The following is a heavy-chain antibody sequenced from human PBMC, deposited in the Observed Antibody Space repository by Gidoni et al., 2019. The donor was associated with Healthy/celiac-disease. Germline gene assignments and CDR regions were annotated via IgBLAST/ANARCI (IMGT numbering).Heavy chain of an antibody. Sequence: QVQLPQWAAGLFKPSDTLSLTCAAYGGSFSVYYWSWIRQPPGKGLEWIGEIKHSGSTNYNPSLKSRVTISVDTSKNQFSLKLSSVTAADTAVYYCAVRGEIAAWGYYYGMDVWGQGTTVTVSS. CDR1: GGSFSVYY. CDR2: IKHSGST. J-gene: IGHJ6*02. V-gene: IGHV4-34*01. CDR3: AVRGEIAAWGYYYGMDV. D-gene: IGHD2-15*01.